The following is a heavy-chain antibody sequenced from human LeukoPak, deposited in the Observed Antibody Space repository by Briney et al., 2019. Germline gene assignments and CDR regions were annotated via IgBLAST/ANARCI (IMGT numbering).Heavy chain of an antibody. CDR3: AKVYHDFWSGYPAGAFDI. D-gene: IGHD3-3*01. V-gene: IGHV3-23*01. Sequence: PGGSLRLSCAASGFTFSSYAMSWVRQAPGKGLEWVSAISGSGGSTYYADSVKGRFTISRDNSKNTLYLQMNSLRAEDTAVYYCAKVYHDFWSGYPAGAFDIWGQGTMVTVSS. CDR2: ISGSGGST. CDR1: GFTFSSYA. J-gene: IGHJ3*02.